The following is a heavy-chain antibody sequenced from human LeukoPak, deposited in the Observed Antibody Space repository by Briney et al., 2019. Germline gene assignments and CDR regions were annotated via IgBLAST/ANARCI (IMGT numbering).Heavy chain of an antibody. J-gene: IGHJ4*02. V-gene: IGHV4-39*07. D-gene: IGHD6-13*01. CDR3: ARFHTSSWFFDS. CDR1: GGSISSSSYY. CDR2: IYYSGST. Sequence: PSETLSLTCTVSGGSISSSSYYWGWIRQPPGKGLEWIGSIYYSGSTYYNPSLKSRVTISVDTSKNQFSLKLTSVTAADTAVYYCARFHTSSWFFDSWGQGILVTVSS.